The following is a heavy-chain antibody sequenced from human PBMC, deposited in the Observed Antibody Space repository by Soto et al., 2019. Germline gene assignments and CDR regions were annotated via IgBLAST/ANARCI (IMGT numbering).Heavy chain of an antibody. CDR3: ARASPQPEPYDFDY. CDR2: IWYDGSNK. Sequence: QVQLVESGGGVVQPGRSLRLSCAASGFSFSNFGMHWVRQAPGKGLEWVAVIWYDGSNKYYADSVKGRFTISRDNSKNTVYLQKNSLRAEDTAVYSCARASPQPEPYDFDYWGQGTLVTVSS. D-gene: IGHD3-16*01. CDR1: GFSFSNFG. V-gene: IGHV3-33*01. J-gene: IGHJ4*02.